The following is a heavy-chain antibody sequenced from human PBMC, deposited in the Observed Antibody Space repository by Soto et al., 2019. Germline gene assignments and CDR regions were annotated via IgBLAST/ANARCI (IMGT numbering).Heavy chain of an antibody. J-gene: IGHJ5*02. V-gene: IGHV4-38-2*01. CDR1: GYSISSGYH. D-gene: IGHD2-15*01. CDR3: ARQDRVVVEGGWFDP. CDR2: VHHSGST. Sequence: AETLSLTCAVSGYSISSGYHRGWIRQPPGRGLERLGSVHHSGSTYYNPSLKRRLTIAVDKSKNQFSLNLTSVTAADTAVYYCARQDRVVVEGGWFDPWGQGTLVTVSS.